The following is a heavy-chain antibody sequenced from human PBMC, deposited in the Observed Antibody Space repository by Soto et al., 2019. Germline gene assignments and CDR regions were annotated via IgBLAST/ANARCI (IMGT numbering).Heavy chain of an antibody. CDR3: ARGGGGHWYSDDY. J-gene: IGHJ4*02. CDR1: GYSFTNYD. D-gene: IGHD6-13*01. CDR2: VNPNTGKT. V-gene: IGHV1-8*01. Sequence: QVQLVQSGAEVRKPGASVRVSCKASGYSFTNYDINWVRQATGQGLEWMGWVNPNTGKTGYAQKFRDRVTITRDTPINTAYIEIRSLTSDDPAVYYCARGGGGHWYSDDYWGQGTLVAVSS.